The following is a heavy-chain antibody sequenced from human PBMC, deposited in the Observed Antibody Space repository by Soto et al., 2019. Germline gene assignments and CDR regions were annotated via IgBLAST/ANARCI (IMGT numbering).Heavy chain of an antibody. CDR3: ARDSPIVEMATIQDYYYGMDV. J-gene: IGHJ6*02. CDR1: GGTFSSYA. CDR2: IIPIFGTA. Sequence: SVKVSCKASGGTFSSYAISWVRQAPGQGLEWMGGIIPIFGTANYAQKFQGRVTITADKSTSTAYMELSSLRSEDTAVYYCARDSPIVEMATIQDYYYGMDVWGQGTAVTVSS. D-gene: IGHD5-12*01. V-gene: IGHV1-69*06.